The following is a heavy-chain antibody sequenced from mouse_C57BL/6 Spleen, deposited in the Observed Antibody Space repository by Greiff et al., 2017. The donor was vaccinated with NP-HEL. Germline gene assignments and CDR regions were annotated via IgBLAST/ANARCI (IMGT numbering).Heavy chain of an antibody. D-gene: IGHD2-2*01. Sequence: VQLQQSGAELVRPGTSVKVSCKASGYAFTNYLIEWVKQRPGQGLEWIGVINPGSGGTNYNEKFKGKATLTADKSSSTAYMQLSSLTSEDSAVYFCAGVTTGYAMDYWGQGTSVTVSS. CDR2: INPGSGGT. CDR3: AGVTTGYAMDY. J-gene: IGHJ4*01. CDR1: GYAFTNYL. V-gene: IGHV1-54*01.